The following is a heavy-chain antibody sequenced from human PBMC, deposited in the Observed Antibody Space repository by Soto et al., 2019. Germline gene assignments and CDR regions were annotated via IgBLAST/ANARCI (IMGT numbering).Heavy chain of an antibody. CDR2: IYYSGST. D-gene: IGHD3-22*01. CDR1: GGSISSGDYY. CDR3: ARDGNYCDSSGYLDY. J-gene: IGHJ4*02. Sequence: SETLSLTCTVSGGSISSGDYYWSWIRQPPGKGLEWIGYIYYSGSTYYNPSLKSRVTISVDTSKNQFSLKLSSVTAADTAVYYCARDGNYCDSSGYLDYWGQGTLVTVSS. V-gene: IGHV4-30-4*01.